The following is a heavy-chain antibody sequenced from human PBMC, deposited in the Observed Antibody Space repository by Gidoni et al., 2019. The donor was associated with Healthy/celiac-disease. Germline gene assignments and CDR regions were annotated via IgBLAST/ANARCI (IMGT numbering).Heavy chain of an antibody. CDR3: AKDGSAGYDNSWGWSGDYYYMDV. CDR1: GFTFTSYA. Sequence: EVQLLESGGGWVQSGGSLRVSCAASGFTFTSYAMCWVLQAPGTGLGGVSAISGSGGSTCYADSVKGRFTISRDNSKNTLYLQMNSLRAEDTAVYYCAKDGSAGYDNSWGWSGDYYYMDVWGKGTTVTVSS. V-gene: IGHV3-23*01. CDR2: ISGSGGST. J-gene: IGHJ6*03. D-gene: IGHD3-9*01.